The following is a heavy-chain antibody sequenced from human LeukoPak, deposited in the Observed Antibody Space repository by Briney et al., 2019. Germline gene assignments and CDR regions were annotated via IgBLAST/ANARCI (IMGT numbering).Heavy chain of an antibody. CDR1: GGTFSSYA. J-gene: IGHJ4*02. CDR3: ASNSGTMVRGVITAFDY. D-gene: IGHD3-10*01. V-gene: IGHV1-69*10. CDR2: IIPILGIA. Sequence: SVKVSCKASGGTFSSYAISWVRQAPGQGLEWMGGIIPILGIANYAQKFQGRVTITADKSTSTAYMELSSLRSEDTAVYYCASNSGTMVRGVITAFDYWGQGTLVTVSS.